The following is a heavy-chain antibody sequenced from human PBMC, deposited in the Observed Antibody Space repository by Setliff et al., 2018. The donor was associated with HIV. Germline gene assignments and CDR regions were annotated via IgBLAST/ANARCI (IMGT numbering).Heavy chain of an antibody. CDR3: ARAVSHVDY. CDR1: GASISSVGYY. V-gene: IGHV4-31*03. J-gene: IGHJ4*02. Sequence: SETLSLTCTVSGASISSVGYYWSWIRQHPGKGLEWTGYIYYSGSTYYNPSLKRRVTISVDTSKNQFSLKLSSVTAADTAVYYCARAVSHVDYWGQGTLVTVSS. CDR2: IYYSGST.